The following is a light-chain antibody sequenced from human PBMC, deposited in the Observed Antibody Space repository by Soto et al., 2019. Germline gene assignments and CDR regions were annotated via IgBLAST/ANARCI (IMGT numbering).Light chain of an antibody. CDR1: SSDVGSFKF. J-gene: IGLJ1*01. CDR3: SSYSSSSTLEV. Sequence: QSVLTQPASVSGSRGQSITVSCTGTSSDVGSFKFVSWYQRHPGKAPKLMIYDVNNRPSGVSNRFSGSKSGNTASLTISGRQAEDEADYYCSSYSSSSTLEVFRTGTKLTVL. V-gene: IGLV2-14*01. CDR2: DVN.